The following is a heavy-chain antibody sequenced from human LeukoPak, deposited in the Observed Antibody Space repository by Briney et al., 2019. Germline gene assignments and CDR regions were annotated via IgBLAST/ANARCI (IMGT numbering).Heavy chain of an antibody. V-gene: IGHV3-30*07. Sequence: GGSLRLSCAASRFTFSSYAMHWVRQAPGKGLEWVAIISHDGDNKFYADSVKGRFTISRDNSKNTLYLQVNSLRADDTAVYYCARSYRSGWYYFDYWGQGTLVIVSS. CDR2: ISHDGDNK. J-gene: IGHJ4*02. D-gene: IGHD6-19*01. CDR1: RFTFSSYA. CDR3: ARSYRSGWYYFDY.